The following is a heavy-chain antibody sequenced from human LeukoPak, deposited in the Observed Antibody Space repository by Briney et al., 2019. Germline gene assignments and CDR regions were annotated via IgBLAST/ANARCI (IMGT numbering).Heavy chain of an antibody. Sequence: GASVKVSCKASGGSFSSHAINWVRQAPGQGLEWMGGIIPIFGTANYAQKFQDRVTITAVESMSTVYMELSSLRSEDTAVYYCARGWPAETTVVTPYNYWGQGSLVTVSS. J-gene: IGHJ4*02. CDR3: ARGWPAETTVVTPYNY. CDR1: GGSFSSHA. V-gene: IGHV1-69*13. CDR2: IIPIFGTA. D-gene: IGHD4-23*01.